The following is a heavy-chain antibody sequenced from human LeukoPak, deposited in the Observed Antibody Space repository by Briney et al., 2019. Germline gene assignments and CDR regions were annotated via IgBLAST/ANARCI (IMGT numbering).Heavy chain of an antibody. CDR1: GYSISSGYY. CDR3: ASQYGIAASDY. Sequence: PSETLSLTCTVSGYSISSGYYWGWIRQPPGKGLEWIGSIYHSGSTYYNPSLKSRVTISVDTSKNQSSLKLSSVTAADTAVYYCASQYGIAASDYWGQGTLVTVSS. CDR2: IYHSGST. V-gene: IGHV4-38-2*02. D-gene: IGHD6-13*01. J-gene: IGHJ4*02.